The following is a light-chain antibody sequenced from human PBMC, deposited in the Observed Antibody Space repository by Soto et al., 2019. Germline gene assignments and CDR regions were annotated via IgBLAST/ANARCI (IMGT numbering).Light chain of an antibody. CDR2: RNN. CDR1: SSNIGSNY. CDR3: AAWDDSLSGSYV. V-gene: IGLV1-47*01. Sequence: QSVLTQLPSASGTPGQRVTISCSGSSSNIGSNYVYWYQQLPGTAPKLLMYRNNKRHSGVPDRFSGSKSGTSASLAISGLRSEDEADYYCAAWDDSLSGSYVFGTGTKVTVL. J-gene: IGLJ1*01.